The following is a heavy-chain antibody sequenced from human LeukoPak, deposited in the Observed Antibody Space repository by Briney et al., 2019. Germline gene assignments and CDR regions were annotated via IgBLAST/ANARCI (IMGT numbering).Heavy chain of an antibody. CDR2: IYHSGST. CDR3: ARAGQGYCSSASCFLSLDY. Sequence: PSGTLSLTCAVSSGSGGSISSSNWWNWVRQPPGKGLEWIGEIYHSGSTNYNPSLKSRVTISVDKSKNQFSLKLNSVTAADTAVYYCARAGQGYCSSASCFLSLDYWGQGTLVTVSS. D-gene: IGHD2-2*01. CDR1: SGSGGSISSSNW. J-gene: IGHJ4*02. V-gene: IGHV4-4*02.